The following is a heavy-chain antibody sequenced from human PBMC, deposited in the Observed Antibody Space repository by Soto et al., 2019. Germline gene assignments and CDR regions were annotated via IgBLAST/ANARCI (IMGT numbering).Heavy chain of an antibody. CDR2: ISSGSSTI. CDR1: GFTFSTYS. V-gene: IGHV3-48*01. Sequence: EVQLVESGGGLVQPGGSLRLSCAASGFTFSTYSMNWVRQAPGKGLEWVSYISSGSSTIYYADSVKGRFTISRDNAKNSLYLQMDSLRAEDTAVYYATRSAYIAVWGTGTTVTVSS. D-gene: IGHD2-2*01. CDR3: TRSAYIAV. J-gene: IGHJ6*03.